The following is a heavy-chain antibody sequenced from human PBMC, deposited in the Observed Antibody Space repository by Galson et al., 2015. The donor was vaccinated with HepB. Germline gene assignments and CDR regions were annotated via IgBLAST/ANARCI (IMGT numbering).Heavy chain of an antibody. J-gene: IGHJ4*02. CDR2: ISYDGSNK. Sequence: SLRLSCAASGFTFSSYGMHWVRQAPGKGLEWVAVISYDGSNKYYADSVKGRFTISRDNSKNTLYLQMNSLRAEDTAVYYCAKESTAAGSQYYFDYWGQGTLVTVSS. CDR3: AKESTAAGSQYYFDY. CDR1: GFTFSSYG. V-gene: IGHV3-30*18. D-gene: IGHD6-13*01.